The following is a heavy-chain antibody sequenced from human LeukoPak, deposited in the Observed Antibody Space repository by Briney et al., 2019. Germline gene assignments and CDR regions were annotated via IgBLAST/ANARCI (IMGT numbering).Heavy chain of an antibody. CDR2: ITNSGDTI. Sequence: PGGSLRLSCAASGFPFSDYYMTWIRQAPGKGLEWVSYITNSGDTIYYGDSVKGRFTISRDNAENSLSLQMNSLRPEDTAMYFCARGGGPTVTTRSSIDDWGQGTLVSVSS. J-gene: IGHJ4*02. CDR3: ARGGGPTVTTRSSIDD. CDR1: GFPFSDYY. D-gene: IGHD4-17*01. V-gene: IGHV3-11*01.